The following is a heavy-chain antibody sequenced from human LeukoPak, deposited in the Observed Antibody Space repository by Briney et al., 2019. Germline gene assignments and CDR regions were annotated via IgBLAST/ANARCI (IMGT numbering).Heavy chain of an antibody. J-gene: IGHJ3*02. V-gene: IGHV1-18*01. CDR2: ISAYNGNT. CDR3: ARPYDSSGYFYDAFDI. D-gene: IGHD3-22*01. CDR1: GYTFTSYG. Sequence: ASVKVSCKASGYTFTSYGISWVRQAPGQGLEWMGWISAYNGNTNYAQKFQGRVTMTRDTSISTAYMELSRLRSDDTAVYYCARPYDSSGYFYDAFDIWGQGTMVTVSS.